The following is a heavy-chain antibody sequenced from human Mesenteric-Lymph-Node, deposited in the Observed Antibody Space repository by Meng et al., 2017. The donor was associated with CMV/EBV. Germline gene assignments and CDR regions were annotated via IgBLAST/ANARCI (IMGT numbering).Heavy chain of an antibody. D-gene: IGHD2-15*01. CDR3: AGRSDSHYYYAMDV. V-gene: IGHV1-69*10. CDR1: GGTFSSYA. CDR2: IIPILGIA. J-gene: IGHJ6*02. Sequence: SVKVSCKASGGTFSSYAISWVRQAPGQGLEWMGGIIPILGIANYAQKFQGRVTITADKSTSTAYMELSSLRSEDTAVYYCAGRSDSHYYYAMDVWGQGTTVTVSS.